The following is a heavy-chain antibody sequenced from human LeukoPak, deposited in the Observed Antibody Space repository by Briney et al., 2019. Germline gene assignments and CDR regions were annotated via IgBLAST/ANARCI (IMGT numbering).Heavy chain of an antibody. V-gene: IGHV4-34*01. D-gene: IGHD3-10*01. CDR1: GGSFSGYY. J-gene: IGHJ5*02. CDR3: ARFVVVRGVQRVRPRYNWFDP. Sequence: PSETLSLTCAVYGGSFSGYYWSWIRQPPGKGLEWIGEINHSGSTNYNPSLKSRVTISVDTSKNQFSLKLSSVTAADTAVYYCARFVVVRGVQRVRPRYNWFDPWGQGTLVTVSS. CDR2: INHSGST.